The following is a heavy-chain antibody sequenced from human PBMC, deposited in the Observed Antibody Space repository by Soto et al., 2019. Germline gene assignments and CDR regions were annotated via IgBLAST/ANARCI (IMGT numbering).Heavy chain of an antibody. D-gene: IGHD3-16*01. J-gene: IGHJ4*02. CDR2: IGGGGGIT. CDR3: VNIWGRFTT. CDR1: GFTFGNTD. V-gene: IGHV3-23*04. Sequence: QLVQSGGGLVQPGGSLTLSCAASGFTFGNTDMSWVRQAPGEGLEWVPTIGGGGGITYYADSVKGRFTISRDNSRNAVYVEMDRLRGARTALYYGVNIWGRFTTWGQGAVVTVSS.